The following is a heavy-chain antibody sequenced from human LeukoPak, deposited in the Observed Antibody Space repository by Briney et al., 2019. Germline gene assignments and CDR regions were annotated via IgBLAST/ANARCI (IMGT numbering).Heavy chain of an antibody. Sequence: GGSLRHSCAASGFTFSSYAMSWVRQAPGKGLEWVSAISGSGGSTYYADSVKGRFTISRDNSKNTLYLPMNSLIAEDTAVYYCAKEHYYDSSGYPESFQHWGQGTPVTVSS. CDR2: ISGSGGST. CDR3: AKEHYYDSSGYPESFQH. CDR1: GFTFSSYA. J-gene: IGHJ1*01. V-gene: IGHV3-23*01. D-gene: IGHD3-22*01.